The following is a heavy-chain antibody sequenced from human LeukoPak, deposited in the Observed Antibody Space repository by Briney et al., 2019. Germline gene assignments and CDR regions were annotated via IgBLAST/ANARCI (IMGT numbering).Heavy chain of an antibody. J-gene: IGHJ5*02. Sequence: ASVKVSCKASGYTFTSYDINWVRQATGQGLEWMGWMNPNSGNTGYAQKFQGRVTMTRNTSISTAYMELSSLRSEDTAVYYCARGDSSGFHPTYNWFDPWGQGTLVTVSS. CDR2: MNPNSGNT. CDR3: ARGDSSGFHPTYNWFDP. CDR1: GYTFTSYD. V-gene: IGHV1-8*01. D-gene: IGHD3-22*01.